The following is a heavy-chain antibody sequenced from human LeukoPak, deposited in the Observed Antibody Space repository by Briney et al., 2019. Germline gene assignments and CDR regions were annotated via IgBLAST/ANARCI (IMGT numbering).Heavy chain of an antibody. CDR2: ISSSGSTI. Sequence: GGSLRLSCAASGFTFSSYEMNWVRQAPGKGLEWVSYISSSGSTIYYADSVKGRFTISRDNAKNSLYPQMNSLRAEDTAVYYCARDGTPNYSSGWVYMDVWGEGTTVTISS. CDR1: GFTFSSYE. D-gene: IGHD6-25*01. V-gene: IGHV3-48*03. J-gene: IGHJ6*03. CDR3: ARDGTPNYSSGWVYMDV.